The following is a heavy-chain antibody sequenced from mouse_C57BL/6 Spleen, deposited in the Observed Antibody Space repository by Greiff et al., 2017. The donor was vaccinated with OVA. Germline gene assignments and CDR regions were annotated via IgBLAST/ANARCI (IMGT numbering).Heavy chain of an antibody. CDR1: GYTFTSYW. J-gene: IGHJ2*01. Sequence: QVQLQQPGAELVKPGASVKLSCKASGYTFTSYWMQWVKQRPGQGLEWIGEIDPSDSYTNYNQKFKGKATLTVDTSSSTAYMQLSSLTSEDSAVYYCARVYYYGSSYDDFDYWGQGTTLTVSS. V-gene: IGHV1-50*01. D-gene: IGHD1-1*01. CDR2: IDPSDSYT. CDR3: ARVYYYGSSYDDFDY.